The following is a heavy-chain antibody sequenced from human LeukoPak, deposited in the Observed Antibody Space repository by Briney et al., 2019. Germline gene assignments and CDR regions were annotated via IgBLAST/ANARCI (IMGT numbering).Heavy chain of an antibody. CDR1: GYTFTSYY. J-gene: IGHJ3*02. CDR3: ARGAGCRDGYNCAFDI. D-gene: IGHD5-24*01. V-gene: IGHV1-46*01. Sequence: ASVKVSCKASGYTFTSYYMHWVRQAPGQGLEWMGIINPSGGSTSYAQKFQGRVTMTRDTSTSTVYMELSSLRSEDTAVYYCARGAGCRDGYNCAFDIWGQGTMVTVSS. CDR2: INPSGGST.